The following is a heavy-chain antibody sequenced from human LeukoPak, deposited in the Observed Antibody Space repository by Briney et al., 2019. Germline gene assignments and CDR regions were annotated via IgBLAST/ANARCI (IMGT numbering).Heavy chain of an antibody. Sequence: ASVKVSCKASAYSFTGHYMHWVRQAPGQGLEWMGWINPKSGGTNYAQKFQGRVTMTRDTSISTAYMDMNSLRAEDKAVYYCAKTLWLRSNGLFHLAVGDAPYFFAYWGQGTLVTVSS. CDR2: INPKSGGT. D-gene: IGHD6-19*01. CDR1: AYSFTGHY. V-gene: IGHV1-2*02. J-gene: IGHJ4*02. CDR3: AKTLWLRSNGLFHLAVGDAPYFFAY.